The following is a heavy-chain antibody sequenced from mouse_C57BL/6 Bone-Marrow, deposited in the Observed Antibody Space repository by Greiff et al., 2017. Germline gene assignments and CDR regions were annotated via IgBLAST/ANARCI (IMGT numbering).Heavy chain of an antibody. CDR3: ASRDYVDY. Sequence: QVQLKQPGAELVRPGTSVKLSCKASGYTFTSYWMHWVKQRPGQGLEWIGVIDPSDSYTNYNQKFKGKATLTVDTSSSTAYMQLSSLTSEDSAVYYCASRDYVDYWGQGTTLTVSS. V-gene: IGHV1-59*01. CDR2: IDPSDSYT. J-gene: IGHJ2*01. D-gene: IGHD3-1*01. CDR1: GYTFTSYW.